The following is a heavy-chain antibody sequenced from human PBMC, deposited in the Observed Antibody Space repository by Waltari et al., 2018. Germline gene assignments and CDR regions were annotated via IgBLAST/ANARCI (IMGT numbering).Heavy chain of an antibody. CDR3: ARRLSYYDFWSGYYTSDYFDY. V-gene: IGHV4-34*01. J-gene: IGHJ4*02. D-gene: IGHD3-3*01. CDR1: GGSFSGYY. CDR2: INHSGST. Sequence: QVQLQQWGAGLLKPSETLSLTCAVYGGSFSGYYWSWIRQPPGKGLEWIGEINHSGSTNYNPSLKSRVTISVDTSKNQFSLKLSSVTAADTAVYYCARRLSYYDFWSGYYTSDYFDYWGQGTLVTVSS.